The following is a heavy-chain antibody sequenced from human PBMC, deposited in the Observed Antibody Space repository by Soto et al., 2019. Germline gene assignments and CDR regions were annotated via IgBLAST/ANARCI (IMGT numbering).Heavy chain of an antibody. V-gene: IGHV1-8*01. J-gene: IGHJ5*02. CDR3: ARGSCSGGSCYPGWFDP. D-gene: IGHD2-15*01. Sequence: QVQLVQSGAEVKKPGASVKVSCKASGYTFTSYDINWVRQATGQGLEWMGWMNPNSGNTGYAQKFQGRVTMTMNTSISTAYMELSSLRSEDTAVYYCARGSCSGGSCYPGWFDPWGQGTLVTVSS. CDR2: MNPNSGNT. CDR1: GYTFTSYD.